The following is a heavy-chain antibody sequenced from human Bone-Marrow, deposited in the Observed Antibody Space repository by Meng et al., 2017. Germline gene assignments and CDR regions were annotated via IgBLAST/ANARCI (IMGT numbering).Heavy chain of an antibody. CDR1: GFVVSSPY. CDR2: IYSGGTT. CDR3: ARVLRGWGYFDY. J-gene: IGHJ4*02. V-gene: IGHV3-53*01. D-gene: IGHD3-10*01. Sequence: GELGEPGGALVLPGGYLLLACAAPGFVVSSPYRSWGRQAPGKGPEWVLVIYSGGTTYYADSVKGRFIISRDNSRNTLYLQVNSLRAEDTAVYYCARVLRGWGYFDYWGQGTLVTVSS.